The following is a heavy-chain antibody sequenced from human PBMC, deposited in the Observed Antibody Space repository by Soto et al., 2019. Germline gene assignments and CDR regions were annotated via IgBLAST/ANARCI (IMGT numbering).Heavy chain of an antibody. CDR1: GFSLSTSGVG. CDR2: IYWDDDK. CDR3: AHRGYCISTSCAPSGWFDP. Sequence: QITLKESGPTLVKPTQTLTLTCTFSGFSLSTSGVGVGWIRQPPGKALEWLALIYWDDDKRYSPSLKSRLTITKDTSKNQVVLTMTNMDPVDTATYYCAHRGYCISTSCAPSGWFDPWGQGTLVTVSS. J-gene: IGHJ5*02. V-gene: IGHV2-5*02. D-gene: IGHD2-2*01.